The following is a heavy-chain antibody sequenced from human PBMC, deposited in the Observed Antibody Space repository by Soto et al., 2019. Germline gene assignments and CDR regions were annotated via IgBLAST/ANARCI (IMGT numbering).Heavy chain of an antibody. J-gene: IGHJ4*02. D-gene: IGHD6-19*01. CDR3: TRRAYSSGWYYDY. CDR2: IRSKPNNYAT. V-gene: IGHV3-73*01. CDR1: GFTFSGSA. Sequence: EVQLVESGGGLVQPGGSLKLSCEASGFTFSGSAMHWVRQASGKGLEWVGRIRSKPNNYATEFAASVQGRFIMSRDDSKSTAYLQMNSLKTEDTAMYYCTRRAYSSGWYYDYWGQGTLVTVSS.